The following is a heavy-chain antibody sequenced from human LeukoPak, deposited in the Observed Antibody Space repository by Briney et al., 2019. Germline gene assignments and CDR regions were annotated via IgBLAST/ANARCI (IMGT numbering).Heavy chain of an antibody. Sequence: PGGSLRLSCAASGFTFSSYSMNWVRQAPGKGLEWVSSISNSSSYIYYADSVKGRFTISRDNAKDSLYLQMKSLRAEDTAVYYCARPPNWEDGVDLDYWGQGTLVTVSS. CDR2: ISNSSSYI. CDR3: ARPPNWEDGVDLDY. CDR1: GFTFSSYS. V-gene: IGHV3-21*01. J-gene: IGHJ4*02. D-gene: IGHD7-27*01.